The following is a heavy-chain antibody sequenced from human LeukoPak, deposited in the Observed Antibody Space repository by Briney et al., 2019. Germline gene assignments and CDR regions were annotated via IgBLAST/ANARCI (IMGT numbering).Heavy chain of an antibody. CDR2: IYPGDSDT. J-gene: IGHJ3*02. Sequence: GESLKISCKGSGYSLTSYWIGWVRQMPGKGLEWMGIIYPGDSDTRYSPSFQGQVTISADKSISTAYLQWSSLEASDTAMYYCARSDYNWNYVGAFDIWGQGTMVTVSS. CDR3: ARSDYNWNYVGAFDI. CDR1: GYSLTSYW. D-gene: IGHD1-7*01. V-gene: IGHV5-51*01.